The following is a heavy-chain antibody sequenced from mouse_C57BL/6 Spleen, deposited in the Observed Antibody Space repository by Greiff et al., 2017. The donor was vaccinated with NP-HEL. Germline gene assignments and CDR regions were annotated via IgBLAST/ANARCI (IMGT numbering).Heavy chain of an antibody. Sequence: QVQLKESGAELVKPGASVKISCKASGYAFSSYWMNWVKQRPGKGLEWIGQIYPGDGDTNYNGKFKGKATLTADKSSTTAYMQRSSLTSEDSAVYFCARERLITTVVAFRYFEVWGTGTTVTVSS. V-gene: IGHV1-80*01. CDR3: ARERLITTVVAFRYFEV. J-gene: IGHJ1*03. CDR2: IYPGDGDT. CDR1: GYAFSSYW. D-gene: IGHD1-1*01.